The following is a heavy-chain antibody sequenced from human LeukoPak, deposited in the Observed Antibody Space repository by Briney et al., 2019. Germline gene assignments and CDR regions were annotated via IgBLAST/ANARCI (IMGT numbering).Heavy chain of an antibody. Sequence: SETLSLTCTVSGGSISSSSYYWGWIRQPPGKGLEWIGSIYYSGSTYYNPSLKSRVTISVDTSKNQFSLKLSSVTAADTAVYYCATRPAGPRQDYDYWGQGTLVTVSS. CDR2: IYYSGST. V-gene: IGHV4-39*01. CDR1: GGSISSSSYY. D-gene: IGHD2-2*01. J-gene: IGHJ4*02. CDR3: ATRPAGPRQDYDY.